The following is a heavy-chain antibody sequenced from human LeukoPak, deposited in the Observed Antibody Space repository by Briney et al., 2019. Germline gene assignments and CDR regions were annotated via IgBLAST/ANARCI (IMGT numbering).Heavy chain of an antibody. CDR3: ARGWLNYYYYMDV. D-gene: IGHD5-24*01. CDR2: IIPIFGTA. CDR1: GGTFSSYA. J-gene: IGHJ6*03. Sequence: GASVKVSCKASGGTFSSYAISWVRQAPGQGLEWMGGIIPIFGTANYAQKFQGRVTMTRDTSTSTVYMELSSLRSEDTAVYYCARGWLNYYYYMDVWGKGTTVTISS. V-gene: IGHV1-69*05.